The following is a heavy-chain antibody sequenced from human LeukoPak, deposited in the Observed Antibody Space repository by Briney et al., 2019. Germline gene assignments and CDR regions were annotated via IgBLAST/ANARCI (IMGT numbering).Heavy chain of an antibody. CDR2: VKQDGSEK. J-gene: IGHJ4*02. D-gene: IGHD5-12*01. Sequence: GGSLRLSCAASGFTFSSYGMHWVRQAPGKGLEWVANVKQDGSEKYYVDSVKGRFTISRDNAKNSLYLQMNSLRAEDTAVYYCTGQWIMDYWGQGTLVTVSS. CDR3: TGQWIMDY. V-gene: IGHV3-7*01. CDR1: GFTFSSYG.